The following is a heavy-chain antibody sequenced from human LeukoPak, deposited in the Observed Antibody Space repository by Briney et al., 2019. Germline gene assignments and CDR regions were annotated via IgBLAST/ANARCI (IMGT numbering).Heavy chain of an antibody. D-gene: IGHD4-17*01. CDR3: ARVWGHDFGDFAVDY. J-gene: IGHJ4*02. V-gene: IGHV4-59*01. CDR1: GGSIGSYY. CDR2: IYYSGST. Sequence: PSETLSLTCTVSGGSIGSYYWSWIRQPPGKGLEWIGYIYYSGSTNYNPSLKSRVTISLDTSKNQFSLKVSSVTAADTAVYYCARVWGHDFGDFAVDYWGQGTLVTVSS.